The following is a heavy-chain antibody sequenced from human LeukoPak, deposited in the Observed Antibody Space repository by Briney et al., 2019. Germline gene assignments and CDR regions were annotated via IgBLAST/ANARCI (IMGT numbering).Heavy chain of an antibody. Sequence: GRSLRLSCAASGFTFSSYAMHWVRQAPGKGLEWVAVISYDGSNKYYADSVKGRFTISRDNSKNTLYLQMNSLRAEDTAVYYCARDGDYYDSSGYSGAFDIWGQGTMVTVSS. D-gene: IGHD3-22*01. CDR1: GFTFSSYA. CDR3: ARDGDYYDSSGYSGAFDI. J-gene: IGHJ3*02. CDR2: ISYDGSNK. V-gene: IGHV3-30-3*01.